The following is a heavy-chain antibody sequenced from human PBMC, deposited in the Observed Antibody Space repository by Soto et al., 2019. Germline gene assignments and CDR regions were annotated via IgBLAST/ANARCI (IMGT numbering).Heavy chain of an antibody. D-gene: IGHD3-22*01. CDR2: LTWNGEVL. CDR3: VKDSESSGYLTHLDY. J-gene: IGHJ4*02. CDR1: GFTVGVYA. Sequence: GGSLRLSCVASGFTVGVYAIPLVRQTPGKGLEWVSGLTWNGEVLGYADSVKGRFTISRDNAKNSLYLEMNSLRPEDTALYYCVKDSESSGYLTHLDYWGQGTLVTVSS. V-gene: IGHV3-9*01.